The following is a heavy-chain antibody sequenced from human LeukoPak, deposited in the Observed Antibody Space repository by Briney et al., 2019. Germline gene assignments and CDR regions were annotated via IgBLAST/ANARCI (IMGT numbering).Heavy chain of an antibody. J-gene: IGHJ4*02. V-gene: IGHV3-23*01. CDR3: AQDDGWVYYNQ. Sequence: GGSLRLSCVVSGFTFSSYSFHWVRQAPGKGLEWVSAISPGGETPYYADSVKGRFSISRDDSKGTVSLQMHSLRDEDTATYFCAQDDGWVYYNQWGQGIRVTVS. CDR1: GFTFSSYS. D-gene: IGHD3-22*01. CDR2: ISPGGETP.